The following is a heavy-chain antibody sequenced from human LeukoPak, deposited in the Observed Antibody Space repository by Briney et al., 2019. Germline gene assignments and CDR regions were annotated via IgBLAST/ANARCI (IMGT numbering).Heavy chain of an antibody. CDR3: TTDPLYYDFWSGYYNYYGMDV. V-gene: IGHV3-15*01. CDR1: GFTFSNVW. J-gene: IGHJ6*02. Sequence: EGSLRLSCAASGFTFSNVWMSWVRQAPGKGLEWVGRIKSKTDGGTTDYAAPVKGRFTISRDDSKNTLYLQMNSLKTEDTAVYYCTTDPLYYDFWSGYYNYYGMDVWGQGTTVTVSS. CDR2: IKSKTDGGTT. D-gene: IGHD3-3*01.